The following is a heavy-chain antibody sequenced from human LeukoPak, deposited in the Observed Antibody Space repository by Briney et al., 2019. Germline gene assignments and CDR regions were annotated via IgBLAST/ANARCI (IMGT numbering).Heavy chain of an antibody. CDR1: GGSISSYY. CDR2: IYTSGST. Sequence: SETLSLTCTVSGGSISSYYWSWIRQPAGKGLEWIGRIYTSGSTNYNPSLKSRVTLSVDTSKNQFSLKLSSVTAADTAVYYCARESAVYAINWFDPWGQGTLVTVSS. D-gene: IGHD2-8*01. V-gene: IGHV4-4*07. J-gene: IGHJ5*02. CDR3: ARESAVYAINWFDP.